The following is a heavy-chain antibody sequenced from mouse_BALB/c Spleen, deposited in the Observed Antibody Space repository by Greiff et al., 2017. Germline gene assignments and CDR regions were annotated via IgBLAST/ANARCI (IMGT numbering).Heavy chain of an antibody. D-gene: IGHD1-1*01. CDR3: ARGDYYGSSYDAMDY. CDR2: ISYSGST. J-gene: IGHJ4*01. V-gene: IGHV3-2*02. CDR1: GYSITSDYA. Sequence: EVKLVESGPGLVKPSQSLSLTCTVTGYSITSDYAWNWIRQFPGNKLEWMGYISYSGSTSYNPSLKSRSSITRDTSKNQFFLQLNSVTTEDTATYYCARGDYYGSSYDAMDYWGQGTSVTVSS.